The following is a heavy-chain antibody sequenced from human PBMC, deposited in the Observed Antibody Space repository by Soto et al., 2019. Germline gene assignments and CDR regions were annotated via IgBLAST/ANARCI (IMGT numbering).Heavy chain of an antibody. D-gene: IGHD3-22*01. CDR1: GGSISSGDYY. CDR2: IYYSGST. CDR3: ARVNFSYYDSSGYYFSAPARFDY. V-gene: IGHV4-30-4*01. J-gene: IGHJ4*02. Sequence: PSEILSLTCTVSGGSISSGDYYWSWIRQPPGKGLEWIGYIYYSGSTYYNPSLKSRVTISVDTSKNQFSLKLGSVTAADTAVYYCARVNFSYYDSSGYYFSAPARFDYWGQGTLVTFSS.